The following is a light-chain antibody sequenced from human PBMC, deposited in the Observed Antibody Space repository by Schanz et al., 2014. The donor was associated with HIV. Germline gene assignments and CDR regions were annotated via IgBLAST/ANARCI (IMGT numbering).Light chain of an antibody. Sequence: EIVLTQSPATLSLSPGERATLSCRASQSVSRFLAWYQQKPGQSPRLLISGASTRATGIPARFSGSGSGTDFTLTISRLEPEDFAVYYCQQYASSPWTFGQGTKAEIK. CDR2: GAS. J-gene: IGKJ1*01. CDR3: QQYASSPWT. V-gene: IGKV3-11*01. CDR1: QSVSRF.